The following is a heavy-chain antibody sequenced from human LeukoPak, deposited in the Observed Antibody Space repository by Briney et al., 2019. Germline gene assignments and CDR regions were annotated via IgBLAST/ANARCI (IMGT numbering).Heavy chain of an antibody. V-gene: IGHV3-53*01. CDR1: GSTFNNYN. Sequence: GGSLRLSCAASGSTFNNYNMNWVRQAPGKGLEWVSVIYSGGSTYYADSVKGRFNISRDNYKNTLYLQMNSLTAEDTAVYYCARVGVVPAAIPDGFDIWGQGTMVTVSS. CDR2: IYSGGST. D-gene: IGHD2-2*01. J-gene: IGHJ3*02. CDR3: ARVGVVPAAIPDGFDI.